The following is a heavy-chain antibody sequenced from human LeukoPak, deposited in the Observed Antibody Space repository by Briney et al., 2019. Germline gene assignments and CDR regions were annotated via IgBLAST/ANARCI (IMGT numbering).Heavy chain of an antibody. V-gene: IGHV1-2*02. Sequence: ASVKISCKASGFTFTAYHMHWVRQAPGQGLEWMGWINPNSGGTNYAQKFQGRVTMTRDTSISTAYMELSGLRSDDTAVYYCARGPHWDPHFDYWGQGTLVTVSS. CDR2: INPNSGGT. J-gene: IGHJ4*02. D-gene: IGHD7-27*01. CDR1: GFTFTAYH. CDR3: ARGPHWDPHFDY.